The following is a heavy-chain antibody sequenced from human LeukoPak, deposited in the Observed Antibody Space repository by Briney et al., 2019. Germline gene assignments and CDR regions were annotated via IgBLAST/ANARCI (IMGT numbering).Heavy chain of an antibody. D-gene: IGHD1-1*01. V-gene: IGHV3-30*02. CDR1: GFTLSSYG. Sequence: GGSLRLSCAASGFTLSSYGMHWIRQAPGKGLEWVAFIRNDGSIIYNADSVKGRFTISRDNSKNTLYLQMNSLRAEDTAVYYCARAGLRSGNYYYYMDVWGKGTTVTVSS. CDR3: ARAGLRSGNYYYYMDV. CDR2: IRNDGSII. J-gene: IGHJ6*03.